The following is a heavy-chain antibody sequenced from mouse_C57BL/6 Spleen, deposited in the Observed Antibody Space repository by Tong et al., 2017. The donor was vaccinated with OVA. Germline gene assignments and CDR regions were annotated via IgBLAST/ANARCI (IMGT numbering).Heavy chain of an antibody. D-gene: IGHD2-10*01. Sequence: EVQLQESGPGMVKPSQSLSLTCTVTGYSITSGYDWHWIRHFPGNKLEWMGYISYSGSTNYNPSLKSRISITHDTSKNHFFLKLNSVTTEDTATYYCARDAYYGNYYAMDYWGQGTSVTVSS. CDR3: ARDAYYGNYYAMDY. CDR1: GYSITSGYD. V-gene: IGHV3-1*01. CDR2: ISYSGST. J-gene: IGHJ4*01.